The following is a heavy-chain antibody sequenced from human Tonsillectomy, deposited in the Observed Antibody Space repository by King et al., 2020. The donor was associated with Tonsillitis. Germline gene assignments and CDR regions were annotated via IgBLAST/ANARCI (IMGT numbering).Heavy chain of an antibody. D-gene: IGHD3-10*01. V-gene: IGHV3-49*04. Sequence: VQLVESGGDLVQPGRSLRLSCTASGFTFGDYAMSWVRQAPGKGLEWVGFIRGKGYGGTTEYAASVKGRITVSRDDSKSIAYLQMDSLKTEDTAVYYCTRKVGTMLRGVITAHSDYWGQGTLVTFPS. CDR1: GFTFGDYA. CDR2: IRGKGYGGTT. CDR3: TRKVGTMLRGVITAHSDY. J-gene: IGHJ4*02.